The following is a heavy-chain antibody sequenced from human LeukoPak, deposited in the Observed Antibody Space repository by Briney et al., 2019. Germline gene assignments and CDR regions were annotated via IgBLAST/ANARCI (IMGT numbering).Heavy chain of an antibody. CDR1: GDSINSHH. J-gene: IGHJ5*02. CDR2: MYYSGST. CDR3: ARDTYDYYFDP. Sequence: PSETLSLTCTVSGDSINSHHWNWIRQPPGKGLEWIGYMYYSGSTKYNPSLKSRVAISIDTSKNQFSLKLCSVTAADTAVYYCARDTYDYYFDPWGQGTLVTVSS. V-gene: IGHV4-59*11. D-gene: IGHD5-12*01.